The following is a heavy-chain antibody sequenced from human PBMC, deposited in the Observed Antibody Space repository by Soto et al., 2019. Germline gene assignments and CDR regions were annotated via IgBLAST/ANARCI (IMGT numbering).Heavy chain of an antibody. CDR2: ISGSGGST. V-gene: IGHV3-23*01. CDR1: GFTFSSYA. D-gene: IGHD3-3*01. J-gene: IGHJ6*02. CDR3: AKGGGSDYDFWSGYSGMGMDV. Sequence: PGGSLRLSCAASGFTFSSYAMSWVRQAPGKGLEWVSAISGSGGSTYYADSVKGRFTISRDNSKNTLYLQMNSLRAEDTAVYYCAKGGGSDYDFWSGYSGMGMDVWGQGTTVTVSS.